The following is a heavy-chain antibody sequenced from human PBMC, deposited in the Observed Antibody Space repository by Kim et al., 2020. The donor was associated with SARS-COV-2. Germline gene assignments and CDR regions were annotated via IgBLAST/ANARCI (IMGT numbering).Heavy chain of an antibody. D-gene: IGHD6-13*01. V-gene: IGHV1-3*01. J-gene: IGHJ4*02. CDR1: GYTFTSYA. CDR2: INAGNGNT. CDR3: ARDPGRRVIAAGFDY. Sequence: ASVKVSCKASGYTFTSYAMHWVRQAPGQRLEWMGWINAGNGNTKYSQKFQGRVTITRDTSASTAYMELSSLRSEDTAVYYCARDPGRRVIAAGFDYWGQGTLVTVSS.